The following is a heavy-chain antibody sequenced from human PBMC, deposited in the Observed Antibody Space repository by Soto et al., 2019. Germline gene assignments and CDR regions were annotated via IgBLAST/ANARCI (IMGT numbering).Heavy chain of an antibody. CDR2: IHPRDSYS. J-gene: IGHJ6*02. CDR3: TRCTTGFCNQNSGKHDCGRDV. D-gene: IGHD1-1*01. V-gene: IGHV5-10-1*01. CDR1: GYTFSAFW. Sequence: PGESLTLSCQASGYTFSAFWITWVRQMPGKGLEWMATIHPRDSYSNYSLSFQGHVTISSDKSIGSAYLTWSTLKASDPAIYYCTRCTTGFCNQNSGKHDCGRDVCGQGSTGTV.